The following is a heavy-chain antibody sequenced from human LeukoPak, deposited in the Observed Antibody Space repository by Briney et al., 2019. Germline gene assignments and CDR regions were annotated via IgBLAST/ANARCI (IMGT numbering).Heavy chain of an antibody. CDR1: GGSFSGYY. Sequence: SETLSLTCAVYGGSFSGYYWSWIRQPPGKGLEWIGEINHSGSTNYNPSLKSRVTISVDTSKNQFSLKLSSVTAADTAVYYCARGRYCSSTSCYYSWFDPWGQGTLVTVSS. D-gene: IGHD2-2*01. V-gene: IGHV4-34*01. J-gene: IGHJ5*02. CDR2: INHSGST. CDR3: ARGRYCSSTSCYYSWFDP.